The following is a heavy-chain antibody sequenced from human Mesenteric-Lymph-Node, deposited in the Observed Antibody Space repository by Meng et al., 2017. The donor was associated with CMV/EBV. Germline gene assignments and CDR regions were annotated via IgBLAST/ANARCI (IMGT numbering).Heavy chain of an antibody. CDR2: IRFDGSNK. CDR1: GFTFSSYG. D-gene: IGHD2-2*01. J-gene: IGHJ4*02. Sequence: GESLKISCAASGFTFSSYGMHWVRQAPGKGLEWVAFIRFDGSNKYYADSVKGRFTISRDNSKDTLYLQMNSLKTEDTAVYYCTRPIVVVPAATYDYWGQGTLVTVSS. V-gene: IGHV3-30*02. CDR3: TRPIVVVPAATYDY.